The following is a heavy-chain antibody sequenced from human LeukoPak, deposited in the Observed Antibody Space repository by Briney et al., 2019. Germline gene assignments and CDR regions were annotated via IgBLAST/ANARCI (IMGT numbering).Heavy chain of an antibody. Sequence: LSETLSLTCAVPGGSLSSFYGSWIRQRPGKGLEWMGSTYYSGSANYNPSPKSRAAISVDTSTNQFSLKLSSVTAADTDVYYCARGAHLYNILTGYYTFFDYWGQGTLVTVSS. CDR1: GGSLSSFY. J-gene: IGHJ4*02. D-gene: IGHD3-9*01. V-gene: IGHV4-59*01. CDR3: ARGAHLYNILTGYYTFFDY. CDR2: TYYSGSA.